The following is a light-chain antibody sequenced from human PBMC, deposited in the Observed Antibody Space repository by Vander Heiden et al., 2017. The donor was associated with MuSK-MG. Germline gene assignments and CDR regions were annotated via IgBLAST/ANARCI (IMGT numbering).Light chain of an antibody. Sequence: DIQMPQSPSSLSASVRDRVTITCRASHSLSSYLNWYQQKQGKAPKRMIYAASSVQSGVPSRFSGSGSGTDFTLTISSLQPEDFATYYCQQSDSTPLDTVGHGTKVDIK. CDR1: HSLSSY. CDR3: QQSDSTPLDT. V-gene: IGKV1-39*01. J-gene: IGKJ3*01. CDR2: AAS.